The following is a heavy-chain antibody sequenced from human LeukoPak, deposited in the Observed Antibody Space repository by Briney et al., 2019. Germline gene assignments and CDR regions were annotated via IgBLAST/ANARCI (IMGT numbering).Heavy chain of an antibody. CDR2: IWYDGTNK. CDR1: GFSFSSYG. Sequence: PGRSLRLSCAASGFSFSSYGVHWVRQAPGKGLEWVAGIWYDGTNKYYADSVKGRFTISRDNSKNTLYLQMNSLRAEDTAVYYCARDQRGFSYSKYYFDYWGQGTLVTVSS. CDR3: ARDQRGFSYSKYYFDY. V-gene: IGHV3-33*01. J-gene: IGHJ4*02. D-gene: IGHD5-18*01.